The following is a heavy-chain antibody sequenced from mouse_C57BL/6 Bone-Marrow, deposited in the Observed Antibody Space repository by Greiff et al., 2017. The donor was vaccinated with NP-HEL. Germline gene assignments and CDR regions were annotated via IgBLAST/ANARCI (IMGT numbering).Heavy chain of an antibody. CDR1: GFTFSDAW. CDR2: IRNKANNHAT. Sequence: EVMLVESGGGLVQPGGSMKLSCAASGFTFSDAWMDWVRQSPEQGLEWVAEIRNKANNHATYYAESVKGRFTISRDDSKSSVYLQMNSLRAEDTGIDYCTRRGTWVDFDYWGQGTTLTVSS. J-gene: IGHJ2*01. D-gene: IGHD3-3*01. CDR3: TRRGTWVDFDY. V-gene: IGHV6-6*01.